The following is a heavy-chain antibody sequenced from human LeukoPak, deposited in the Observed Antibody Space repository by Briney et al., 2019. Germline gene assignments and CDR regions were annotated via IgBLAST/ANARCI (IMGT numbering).Heavy chain of an antibody. J-gene: IGHJ6*02. V-gene: IGHV3-30*18. CDR3: AKDPMVRGVINGMDV. D-gene: IGHD3-10*01. Sequence: GGSLRLSCAASGFTFSSYGIHWVRQAPGKGLEWVAVISYDGRNKHYADSVKGRFTISRDNSQNTLYLQMNSLRPDDTAVYYCAKDPMVRGVINGMDVWGQGTTVIVSS. CDR2: ISYDGRNK. CDR1: GFTFSSYG.